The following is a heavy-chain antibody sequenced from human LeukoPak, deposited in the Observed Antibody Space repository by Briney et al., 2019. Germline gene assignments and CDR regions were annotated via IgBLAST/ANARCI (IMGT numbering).Heavy chain of an antibody. V-gene: IGHV3-66*01. J-gene: IGHJ4*02. D-gene: IGHD5-24*01. CDR1: GFTVSNNY. CDR3: AKDNGYSYGHGFDY. CDR2: IYSGGST. Sequence: GGSLRLSCAASGFTVSNNYMSWVRQAPGKGLEWVSLIYSGGSTSYADSVKGRFTISRDNSKNTLYLQMNSLRAEDTAVYYCAKDNGYSYGHGFDYWGQGTLVTVSS.